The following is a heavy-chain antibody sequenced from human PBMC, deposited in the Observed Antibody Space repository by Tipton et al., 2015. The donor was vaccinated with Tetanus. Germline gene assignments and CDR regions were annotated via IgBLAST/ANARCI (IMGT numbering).Heavy chain of an antibody. J-gene: IGHJ2*01. D-gene: IGHD4-23*01. CDR1: GGPISSYF. CDR2: VYYTGST. V-gene: IGHV4-59*01. CDR3: ATMTPVDWYFDL. Sequence: LRLSCSVSGGPISSYFWSWIRQSPGQGLEWIGYVYYTGSTDYNPSLKSRVTISVDTSKNQLSLKLTSVTAADTAVYYCATMTPVDWYFDLWGRGTLVTVSS.